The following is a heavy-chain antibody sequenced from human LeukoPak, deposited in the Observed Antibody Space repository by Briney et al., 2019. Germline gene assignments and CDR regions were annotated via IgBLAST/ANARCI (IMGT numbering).Heavy chain of an antibody. V-gene: IGHV1-24*01. CDR3: ATVDCSSTSCRLPWFDP. CDR1: GYTLTELS. Sequence: ASVKVSCKVSGYTLTELSMHWVRQAPGKGLEWMGGFDPEDGETIYAQKFQGRVTMTEDTSTDTAYMELSSLRSEDTAVYYCATVDCSSTSCRLPWFDPWGQGTLVTVSS. CDR2: FDPEDGET. D-gene: IGHD2-2*01. J-gene: IGHJ5*02.